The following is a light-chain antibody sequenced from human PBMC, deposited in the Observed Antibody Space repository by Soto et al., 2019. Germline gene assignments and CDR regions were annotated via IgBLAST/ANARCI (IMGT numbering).Light chain of an antibody. Sequence: EILLTQSPGTLSLSPGEIATLSFSASQSVSNDFLAWYQQKPGQAPRLLIYGASTRATGIPARFSGSGSGTEFTLTISSLQSEDFAVYYCQQYNNWPQTFGQGTKVDIK. J-gene: IGKJ1*01. CDR3: QQYNNWPQT. CDR2: GAS. CDR1: QSVSNDF. V-gene: IGKV3-15*01.